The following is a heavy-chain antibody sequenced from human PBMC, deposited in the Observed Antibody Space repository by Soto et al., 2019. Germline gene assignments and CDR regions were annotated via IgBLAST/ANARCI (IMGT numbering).Heavy chain of an antibody. D-gene: IGHD2-2*03. Sequence: QVQLQESGPGLVKPSETLSLTCTVSGGSISSYYWYWIRHPPGTGVEWIGYIYYSGSTTYNTSLKIPVTTSVNTSNNQSSLKLGSVTAADSAVYYCVRRYGYCFDYWGQGTLVTVSS. V-gene: IGHV4-59*08. CDR2: IYYSGST. CDR3: VRRYGYCFDY. CDR1: GGSISSYY. J-gene: IGHJ4*02.